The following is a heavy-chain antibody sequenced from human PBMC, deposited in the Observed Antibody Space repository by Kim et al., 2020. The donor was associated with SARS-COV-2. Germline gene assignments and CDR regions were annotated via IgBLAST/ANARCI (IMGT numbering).Heavy chain of an antibody. CDR1: GFAFEEHG. D-gene: IGHD3-10*01. J-gene: IGHJ3*02. CDR3: ARSLSQYGSATSDALDI. V-gene: IGHV3-20*04. CDR2: INWNGGST. Sequence: GGSLRLSCAASGFAFEEHGMAWARQVPGKGLERVSGINWNGGSTGYADSVEGRFTISRDNSKKSLYLQMNSLRVEDTALYYCARSLSQYGSATSDALDIWSQGTMV.